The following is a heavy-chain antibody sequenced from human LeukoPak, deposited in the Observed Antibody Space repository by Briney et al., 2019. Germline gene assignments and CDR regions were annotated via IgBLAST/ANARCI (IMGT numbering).Heavy chain of an antibody. D-gene: IGHD3-3*01. CDR2: IIPIFGTA. J-gene: IGHJ3*02. V-gene: IGHV1-69*05. CDR1: GGTFSSYA. CDR3: ARALWSGYTFDI. Sequence: ASVKVSCKASGGTFSSYAISWVRQAPGQGLEWMGGIIPIFGTANYAQKFQGRVTITTDESTSTAYMELSSLRSEDTAVYYCARALWSGYTFDIWGRGTMVTVSS.